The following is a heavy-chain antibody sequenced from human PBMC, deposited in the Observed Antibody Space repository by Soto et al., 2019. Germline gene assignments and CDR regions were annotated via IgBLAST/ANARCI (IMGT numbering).Heavy chain of an antibody. CDR3: ARDAGYYGSGSYAYYYYYGMDV. V-gene: IGHV4-61*02. CDR2: IYTSGST. D-gene: IGHD3-10*01. Sequence: PSETLSLTCIVSGDSVTSGSYYWSWIRQPAGKGLEWIGRIYTSGSTNYNPSLKSRVTMSVDTSKNQFSLKLSSVTAADTAVYYCARDAGYYGSGSYAYYYYYGMDVWGQGTTVTVSS. CDR1: GDSVTSGSYY. J-gene: IGHJ6*02.